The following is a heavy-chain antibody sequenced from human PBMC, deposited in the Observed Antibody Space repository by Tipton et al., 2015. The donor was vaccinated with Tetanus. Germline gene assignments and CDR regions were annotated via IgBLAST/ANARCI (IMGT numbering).Heavy chain of an antibody. D-gene: IGHD4-17*01. J-gene: IGHJ4*02. CDR3: ARSYCDTFLFRLDY. Sequence: LRLFCTVSGGSINGYYWGWIRQPRGMGLEWIGHISHSGSASYNPSLKSRVTISLDTSKKQYSLTLRSVTAADTAVYYCARSYCDTFLFRLDYWGQGALVTVSS. CDR1: GGSINGYY. CDR2: ISHSGSA. V-gene: IGHV4-59*01.